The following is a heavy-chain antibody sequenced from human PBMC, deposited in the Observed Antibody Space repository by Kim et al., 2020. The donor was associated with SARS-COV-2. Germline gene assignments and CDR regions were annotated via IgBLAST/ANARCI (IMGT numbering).Heavy chain of an antibody. CDR3: ARDPSVGATTDYFGY. CDR1: GYSFNNYW. CDR2: IYPGDSDT. J-gene: IGHJ4*02. D-gene: IGHD1-26*01. Sequence: GESLKISCRGSGYSFNNYWIGWVRQMPGKGLEYMGIIYPGDSDTRYSPSFQGQVTISADKSISTAYLQWSSLKASDTAMYYCARDPSVGATTDYFGYWGQGTLVSVSS. V-gene: IGHV5-51*01.